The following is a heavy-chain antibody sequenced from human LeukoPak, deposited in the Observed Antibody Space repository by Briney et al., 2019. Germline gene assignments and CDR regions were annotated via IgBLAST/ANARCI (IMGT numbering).Heavy chain of an antibody. CDR2: ISGSVGST. Sequence: PGGSLRLSCAASGFTFSSYAISWVRQAPGKGLEWGSAISGSVGSTYYADSVKGRFTISKDNSKNTLYLQMNGLRAEDTAVYYCAKVGRGSSDAFDIWGQGTMVTVSS. D-gene: IGHD3-10*01. V-gene: IGHV3-23*01. J-gene: IGHJ3*02. CDR3: AKVGRGSSDAFDI. CDR1: GFTFSSYA.